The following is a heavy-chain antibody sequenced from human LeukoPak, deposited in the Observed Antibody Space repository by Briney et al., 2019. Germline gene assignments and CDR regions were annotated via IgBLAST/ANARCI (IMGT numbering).Heavy chain of an antibody. CDR1: GYSFTSYW. V-gene: IGHV5-10-1*01. CDR3: ARRSSGWYDFDY. CDR2: IDPSDSYT. Sequence: PGESLKVSCKGSGYSFTSYWISWVRQMPGKGLEWMGRIDPSDSYTNYSPSFQGHVTISADKSISTAYLQWSSLKASDTAMYYCARRSSGWYDFDYWGQGTLVTVSS. D-gene: IGHD6-19*01. J-gene: IGHJ4*02.